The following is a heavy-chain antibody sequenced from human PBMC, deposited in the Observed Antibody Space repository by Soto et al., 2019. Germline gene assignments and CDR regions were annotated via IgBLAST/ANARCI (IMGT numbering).Heavy chain of an antibody. V-gene: IGHV3-23*01. Sequence: EVQLLESGGGSVQPGGSLRLSCAASGFTFSSYAMHWVRRPPGKGLEWVSSISGSGGTAYYADSVKGRFSISRDILVNTLALQMNSLRAEDTAVYYCAKGRGQNGNFDYGGQGTLVPVSP. J-gene: IGHJ4*02. D-gene: IGHD1-1*01. CDR2: ISGSGGTA. CDR3: AKGRGQNGNFDY. CDR1: GFTFSSYA.